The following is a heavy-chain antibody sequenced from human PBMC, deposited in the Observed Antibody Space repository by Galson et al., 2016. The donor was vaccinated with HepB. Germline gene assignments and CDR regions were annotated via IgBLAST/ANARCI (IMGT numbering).Heavy chain of an antibody. Sequence: SLRLSCAASGFTFSTYSMTWVRQAPGKGLEWISYISSSSSDSFYTDSVKGRFTISRDNSKSTLYLQMNSLEPEDTAVYYCARSLVGATFAFDVWGQGTMVTVSS. J-gene: IGHJ3*01. D-gene: IGHD1-26*01. CDR3: ARSLVGATFAFDV. CDR1: GFTFSTYS. V-gene: IGHV3-21*05. CDR2: ISSSSSDS.